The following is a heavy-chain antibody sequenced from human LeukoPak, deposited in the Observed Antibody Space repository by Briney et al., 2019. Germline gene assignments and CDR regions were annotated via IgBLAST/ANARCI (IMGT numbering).Heavy chain of an antibody. D-gene: IGHD2-2*01. CDR2: ISWNSGSI. Sequence: PGGSLRLSCAASGFTFDDYAMHWVRQAPGKGLEWVSGISWNSGSIGYADSVKGRFTISRDNAKNSLYLQMNSLRAEDTALYYCAKDITSWLYGAFDIWGQGTMVTVSS. V-gene: IGHV3-9*01. CDR1: GFTFDDYA. J-gene: IGHJ3*02. CDR3: AKDITSWLYGAFDI.